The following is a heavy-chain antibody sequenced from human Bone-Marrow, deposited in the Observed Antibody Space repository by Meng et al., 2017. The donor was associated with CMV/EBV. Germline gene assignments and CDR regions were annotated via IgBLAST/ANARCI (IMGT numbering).Heavy chain of an antibody. J-gene: IGHJ4*02. CDR2: IYYSGST. V-gene: IGHV4-39*07. CDR1: GFTFSSYE. CDR3: AKGRGRYSSSWYLFDD. D-gene: IGHD6-13*01. Sequence: ESLKISCAASGFTFSSYEMNWVRQPPGKGLEWIGSIYYSGSTYYNPSLKSRVTISVDTSKNQFSLKLSSVTAADTAVYYCAKGRGRYSSSWYLFDDWGQGTLVTVSS.